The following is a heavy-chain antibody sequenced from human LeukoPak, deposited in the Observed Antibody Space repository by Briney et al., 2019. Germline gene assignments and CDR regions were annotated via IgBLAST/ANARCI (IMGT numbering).Heavy chain of an antibody. V-gene: IGHV3-33*08. D-gene: IGHD7-27*01. CDR1: GFTFSSFA. CDR3: ARNNGNWGTFDY. Sequence: PGKSLRLSCAASGFTFSSFAMHWVRQAPGKGLEWVAVIWYDGSKENYVDSVKGRVTISRDNLKNTLYLQMSSLRAEDTAVYYCARNNGNWGTFDYWGQGTLVTVSS. J-gene: IGHJ4*02. CDR2: IWYDGSKE.